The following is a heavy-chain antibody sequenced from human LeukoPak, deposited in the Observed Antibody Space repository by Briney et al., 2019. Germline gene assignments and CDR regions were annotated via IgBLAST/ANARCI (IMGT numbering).Heavy chain of an antibody. V-gene: IGHV1-18*04. D-gene: IGHD3-22*01. Sequence: ASVKVSCKASGYTFTGYYMHWVRQAPGQGLEWMGWINPNSGNTNYAQKLQGRVTMTTDTSTSTAYMELRSLRSDDTAVYYCARSSGYSYRGAFDIWGQGTMVTVSS. J-gene: IGHJ3*02. CDR2: INPNSGNT. CDR1: GYTFTGYY. CDR3: ARSSGYSYRGAFDI.